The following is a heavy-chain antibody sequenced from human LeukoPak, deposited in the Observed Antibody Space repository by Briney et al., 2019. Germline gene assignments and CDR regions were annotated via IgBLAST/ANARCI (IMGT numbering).Heavy chain of an antibody. CDR1: GFSFNNFG. CDR2: ISGTVGST. CDR3: AKSSYYDSSGFYREYYFDY. Sequence: GGSLRLSCVASGFSFNNFGMTWVRQAPGRGLEWGSSISGTVGSTHYADSVKGRFTISRDNSKNTLYLQMNSLRAGDTAVYYCAKSSYYDSSGFYREYYFDYWGQGTLVPVSS. V-gene: IGHV3-23*01. J-gene: IGHJ4*02. D-gene: IGHD3-22*01.